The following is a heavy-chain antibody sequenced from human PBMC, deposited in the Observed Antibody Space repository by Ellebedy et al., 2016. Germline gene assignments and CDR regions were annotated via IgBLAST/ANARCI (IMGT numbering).Heavy chain of an antibody. Sequence: GGSLRLXXAASGFTFSDYYMSWIRQAPGKGLEWISYISGSGATMYYADSVKGRFTISRDNTNKSMYLQMNSLRADDTAVFYCARYAAGNYFDFWGQGIMVTVSS. CDR2: ISGSGATM. CDR1: GFTFSDYY. D-gene: IGHD2-15*01. CDR3: ARYAAGNYFDF. V-gene: IGHV3-11*01. J-gene: IGHJ4*02.